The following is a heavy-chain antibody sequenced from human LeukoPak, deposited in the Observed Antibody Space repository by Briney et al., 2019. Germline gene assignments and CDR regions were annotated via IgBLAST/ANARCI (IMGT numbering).Heavy chain of an antibody. D-gene: IGHD1-26*01. V-gene: IGHV1-8*03. CDR1: GYTFTSYD. CDR2: MNPNSGNT. Sequence: ASVKVSCKASGYTFTSYDINWVRQATGQGLEWMGWMNPNSGNTGYAQKFQGRVTITRNTSISTAYMELSSLRSEDTAVYYCACHGSGSYYLDYWGQGTLVTVSS. CDR3: ACHGSGSYYLDY. J-gene: IGHJ4*02.